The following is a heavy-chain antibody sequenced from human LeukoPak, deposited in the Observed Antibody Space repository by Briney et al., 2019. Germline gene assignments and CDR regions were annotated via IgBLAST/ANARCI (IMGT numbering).Heavy chain of an antibody. J-gene: IGHJ4*02. Sequence: GGSLRLSCAASGITFSSYWMHWVRQTPGKGLVWVSRINSDGSSTTYADTVKGRFTISRDNAKNTLYLQMNSLRAEDTAVYYCAKAGRWGQGTLVTVSS. CDR1: GITFSSYW. V-gene: IGHV3-74*01. CDR3: AKAGR. CDR2: INSDGSST.